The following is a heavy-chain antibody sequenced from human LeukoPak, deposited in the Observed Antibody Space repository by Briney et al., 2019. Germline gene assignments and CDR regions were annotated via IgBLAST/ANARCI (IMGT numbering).Heavy chain of an antibody. J-gene: IGHJ4*02. V-gene: IGHV3-30*04. CDR3: ARLYYYDSSGYPPYDY. Sequence: GGSLRLSCAAPGFTFSSYAMHWVRQAPGKGLEWVAVISYGGSNKDYADSVKGRFTISRDNSKNTLYLQMNSLRAEDTAVYYCARLYYYDSSGYPPYDYWGQGTLVTVSS. CDR2: ISYGGSNK. D-gene: IGHD3-22*01. CDR1: GFTFSSYA.